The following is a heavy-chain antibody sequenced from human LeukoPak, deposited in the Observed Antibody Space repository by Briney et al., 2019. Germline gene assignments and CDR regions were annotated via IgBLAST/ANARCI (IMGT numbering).Heavy chain of an antibody. Sequence: SETLSLTCTVSGGSISSSNFYWGWIRQPPGKGLEWIGSIYYSGSTYYNPSLKSRVTISVDTSKNQFSLKLSSVTAADTAVYYCASHARITMVRASRKSYYYYYCMDVWGKGTTVTISS. CDR3: ASHARITMVRASRKSYYYYYCMDV. CDR2: IYYSGST. CDR1: GGSISSSNFY. J-gene: IGHJ6*03. D-gene: IGHD3-10*01. V-gene: IGHV4-39*01.